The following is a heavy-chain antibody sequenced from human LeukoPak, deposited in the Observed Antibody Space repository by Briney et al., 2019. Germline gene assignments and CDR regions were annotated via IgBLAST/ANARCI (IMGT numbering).Heavy chain of an antibody. D-gene: IGHD5-18*01. J-gene: IGHJ4*02. V-gene: IGHV3-7*01. CDR3: AVGLPNGYSYGNDY. CDR2: IKHDGAVT. Sequence: PGGSLRLSCVASGFTFSNHWMYCVRQTEKGLAWVAYIKHDGAVTVYVDSVKGRFTISRDNAKNSLFLQMNSLRVEDTAVYYCAVGLPNGYSYGNDYWGQGTLVTVSS. CDR1: GFTFSNHW.